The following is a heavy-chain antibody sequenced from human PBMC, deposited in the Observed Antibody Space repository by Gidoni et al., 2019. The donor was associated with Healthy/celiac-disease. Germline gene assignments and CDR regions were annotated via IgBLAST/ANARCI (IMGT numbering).Heavy chain of an antibody. D-gene: IGHD4-17*01. V-gene: IGHV3-23*01. CDR3: AKDRRLYGGFDV. CDR1: GFTFSSYA. J-gene: IGHJ6*02. CDR2: ISGIGGST. Sequence: EVQLLESGGGLVQPGGSLRLSCAASGFTFSSYAMSWVRQAPGKGLEWVSAISGIGGSTYYADSVKGRFTISRDNSKNTLYLQMNSLRAEDTAVYYCAKDRRLYGGFDVWGQGTTVTVSS.